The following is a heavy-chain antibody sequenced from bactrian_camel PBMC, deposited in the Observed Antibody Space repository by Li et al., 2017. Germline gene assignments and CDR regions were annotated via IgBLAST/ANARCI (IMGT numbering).Heavy chain of an antibody. D-gene: IGHD2*01. CDR1: GYMFSVWC. J-gene: IGHJ4*01. CDR2: LGSRGNI. Sequence: HVQLVESGGGSVQAGGSLRLSCQPSGYMFSVWCMAWFRLAPGKEREGVASLGSRGNIFYADSVKGRFTVSRDHAQATLDLEMNSLKPEDTAMYYCAYDLPRYCDLKVVTTRTRKYGQGTQVTVS. V-gene: IGHV3S55*01.